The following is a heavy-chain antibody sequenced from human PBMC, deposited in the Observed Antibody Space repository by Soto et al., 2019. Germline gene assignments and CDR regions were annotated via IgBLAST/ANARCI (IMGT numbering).Heavy chain of an antibody. CDR1: GFTFSSYA. J-gene: IGHJ4*02. V-gene: IGHV3-30-3*01. D-gene: IGHD3-16*02. CDR2: ISYDGSNK. Sequence: PVGSLRLSCAASGFTFSSYAMHWVRQAPGKGLEWVAVISYDGSNKYYADSVKGRFTISRDNSKNTLYLQMNILRAEDTAVYYCARSDEMITFGGVIVYWGQGP. CDR3: ARSDEMITFGGVIVY.